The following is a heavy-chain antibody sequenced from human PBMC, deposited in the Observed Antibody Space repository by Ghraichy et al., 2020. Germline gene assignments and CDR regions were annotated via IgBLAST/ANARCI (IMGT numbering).Heavy chain of an antibody. V-gene: IGHV1-69*10. CDR1: GGTFSSYA. CDR2: IIPILGIA. J-gene: IGHJ4*02. D-gene: IGHD2-2*01. CDR3: ASPRGIVVVPAAEFFQLVG. Sequence: SVKVSCKASGGTFSSYAISWVRQAPGQGLEWMGGIIPILGIANYAQKFQGRVTITADKSTSTAYMELSSLRSEDTAVYYCASPRGIVVVPAAEFFQLVGWGQGTLVTVSS.